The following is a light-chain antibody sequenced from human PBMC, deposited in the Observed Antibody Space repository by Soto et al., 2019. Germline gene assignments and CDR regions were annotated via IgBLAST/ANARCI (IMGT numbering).Light chain of an antibody. CDR1: QTINTF. Sequence: DIQMTQSPALAASVGDRVTITCRASQTINTFLNWYQQKPGTAPKLLIFAASTLYTGVPSRFSGSGSGTDFTLTISSLQPEDFATYYCQQSYTTPLTFGGGTKVEIK. V-gene: IGKV1-39*01. J-gene: IGKJ4*01. CDR2: AAS. CDR3: QQSYTTPLT.